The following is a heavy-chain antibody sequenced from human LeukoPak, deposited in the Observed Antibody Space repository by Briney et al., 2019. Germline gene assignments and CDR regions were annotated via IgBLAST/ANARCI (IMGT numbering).Heavy chain of an antibody. CDR3: ARAGERWLLRDAFDT. D-gene: IGHD5-24*01. J-gene: IGHJ3*02. CDR2: IYPGDSDT. Sequence: GESLKISCKGSGYSFTSYWICWVRQMPGKRLEWMGIIYPGDSDTRYSPSFQGQVTISADKSISTAYLQWSSLKASDTDMYYCARAGERWLLRDAFDTWGQGTMVTVSS. CDR1: GYSFTSYW. V-gene: IGHV5-51*01.